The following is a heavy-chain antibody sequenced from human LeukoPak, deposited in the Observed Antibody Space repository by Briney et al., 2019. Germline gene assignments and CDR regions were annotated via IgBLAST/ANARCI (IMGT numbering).Heavy chain of an antibody. CDR3: ARQKGTETYCSGGSCYPTYYYGMDV. J-gene: IGHJ6*02. V-gene: IGHV1-69*13. Sequence: ASVNVSCKASGGTFSSYAISWVRQAPGQGLEWMGGIIPIFGTANYAQKFQGRVTITADESTSTAYMELSSLRSEDTAVYYCARQKGTETYCSGGSCYPTYYYGMDVWGQGTTVTVSS. D-gene: IGHD2-15*01. CDR1: GGTFSSYA. CDR2: IIPIFGTA.